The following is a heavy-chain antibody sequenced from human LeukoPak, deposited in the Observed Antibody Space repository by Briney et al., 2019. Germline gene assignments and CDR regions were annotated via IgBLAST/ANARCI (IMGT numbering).Heavy chain of an antibody. CDR2: INHSGST. D-gene: IGHD3-10*01. V-gene: IGHV4-34*01. Sequence: SETLSLTCAVYGGSFSGYYWSWIRQPPGKGLEWIGEINHSGSTNYNPSLKSRVTISVDTSKNQFSLKLSSVTAADTAVYYCARDFQVRGVPGYFDLWGRGTLVTVSS. J-gene: IGHJ2*01. CDR1: GGSFSGYY. CDR3: ARDFQVRGVPGYFDL.